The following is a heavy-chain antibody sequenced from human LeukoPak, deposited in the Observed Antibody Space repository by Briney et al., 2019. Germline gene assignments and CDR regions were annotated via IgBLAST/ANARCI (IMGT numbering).Heavy chain of an antibody. J-gene: IGHJ4*02. CDR3: AKGYYYGSGSYGPGTY. CDR1: GFTFSTYA. CDR2: ISGSGGST. Sequence: PGGSLRLSCAASGFTFSTYAMNWVRQAPEKGLEWVSAISGSGGSTYYADSVKGRFTISRDNSKNTLYLQMNSLKAEDTAVYYCAKGYYYGSGSYGPGTYWGQGTLVTVSS. D-gene: IGHD3-10*01. V-gene: IGHV3-23*01.